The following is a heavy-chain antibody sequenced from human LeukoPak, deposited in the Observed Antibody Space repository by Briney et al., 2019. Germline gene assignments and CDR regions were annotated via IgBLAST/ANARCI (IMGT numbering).Heavy chain of an antibody. CDR3: ARVGHCSSTACSYRYFDY. CDR1: GGSISSGGYS. J-gene: IGHJ4*02. V-gene: IGHV4-30-2*05. D-gene: IGHD2-2*01. Sequence: SETLSLTCAVSGGSISSGGYSWSWIRQPPGKGLEWIGYIYHSGSTYYNPSLKSRVTMSVDTSKNQFSLNLSSVTAADTAVYYCARVGHCSSTACSYRYFDYWGQGTLVTVSS. CDR2: IYHSGST.